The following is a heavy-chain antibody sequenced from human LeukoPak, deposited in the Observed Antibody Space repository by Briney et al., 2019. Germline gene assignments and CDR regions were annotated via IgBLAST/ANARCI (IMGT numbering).Heavy chain of an antibody. CDR2: IYTSGST. Sequence: PLETLSLTCTVSGGSISSGSYYWSWIRQPAGKGLEWIGRIYTSGSTNYNPSLKSRVTISVDTSKNQFSLKLSSVTAADTAVYYCARGNDAFDIWGQGTMVTVSS. J-gene: IGHJ3*02. CDR3: ARGNDAFDI. CDR1: GGSISSGSYY. V-gene: IGHV4-61*02.